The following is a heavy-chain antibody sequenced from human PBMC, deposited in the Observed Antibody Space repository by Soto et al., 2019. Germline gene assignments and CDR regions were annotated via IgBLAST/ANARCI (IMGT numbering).Heavy chain of an antibody. CDR3: ARVLVRTGWYFDL. CDR2: INHSGST. CDR1: GGSFSGYY. J-gene: IGHJ2*01. V-gene: IGHV4-34*01. Sequence: QVQLQQWGAGLLKPSETLSLTCAVYGGSFSGYYWSWIRQPPGKGLEWIGEINHSGSTNYNPSLKSRVTISVDTSKNQFSQKLSSVTAADTAVYYCARVLVRTGWYFDLWGRGTLVTVSS.